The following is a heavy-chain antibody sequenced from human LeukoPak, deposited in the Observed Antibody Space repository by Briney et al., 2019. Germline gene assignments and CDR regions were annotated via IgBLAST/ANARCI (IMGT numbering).Heavy chain of an antibody. Sequence: ASVKVSCKASGHTFTSYYMHWVRQAPGQGLERMGIINPSGGSTSYAQKFQGRVTMTRDTSTSTVYMELSSLRSEDTAVYYCARDMTTVTTSFEAFDIWGQGTMVTVSS. CDR2: INPSGGST. D-gene: IGHD4-17*01. CDR1: GHTFTSYY. V-gene: IGHV1-46*01. CDR3: ARDMTTVTTSFEAFDI. J-gene: IGHJ3*02.